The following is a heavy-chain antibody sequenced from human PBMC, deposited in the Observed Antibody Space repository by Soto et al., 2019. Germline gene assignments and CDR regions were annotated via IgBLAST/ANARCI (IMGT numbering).Heavy chain of an antibody. CDR3: AREGVAPYYYYGMDV. V-gene: IGHV1-18*01. Sequence: ASVKVSCKASGYTFTRSGISWVRQAPGQGPEWMGWISSYNGDTNYAQTFQGRVTMTTDTSTSTAYMELRSVRSDDTAVYYCAREGVAPYYYYGMDVWGQGTRVTLAS. J-gene: IGHJ6*02. CDR2: ISSYNGDT. D-gene: IGHD5-12*01. CDR1: GYTFTRSG.